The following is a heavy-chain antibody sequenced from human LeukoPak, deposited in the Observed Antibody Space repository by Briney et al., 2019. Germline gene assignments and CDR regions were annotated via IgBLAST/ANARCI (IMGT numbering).Heavy chain of an antibody. Sequence: PSETLSLTCTVSGGSISSGSYYRSWIRQPAGKGLEWIGRIYTSGSTNYNPSLKSRVTISVDTSKNQFSLKLSSVTAADTAVYYCAREGPLYGLNYYGMDVWGQGTTVTVSS. J-gene: IGHJ6*02. CDR3: AREGPLYGLNYYGMDV. V-gene: IGHV4-61*02. D-gene: IGHD4-17*01. CDR1: GGSISSGSYY. CDR2: IYTSGST.